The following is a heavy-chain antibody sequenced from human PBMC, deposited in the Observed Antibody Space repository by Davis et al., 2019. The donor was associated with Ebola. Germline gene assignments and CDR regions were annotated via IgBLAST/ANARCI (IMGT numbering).Heavy chain of an antibody. J-gene: IGHJ4*02. D-gene: IGHD6-19*01. Sequence: GESLKISCAASGFTFSSYAMSWVRQAPGKGLEWVSAISGSGGSTYYADSVKGRFTISRDNSKNTLYLQMNSLRAEDTAVYYCAKVAVAGTLFDYWGQGTLVTVSS. V-gene: IGHV3-23*01. CDR2: ISGSGGST. CDR1: GFTFSSYA. CDR3: AKVAVAGTLFDY.